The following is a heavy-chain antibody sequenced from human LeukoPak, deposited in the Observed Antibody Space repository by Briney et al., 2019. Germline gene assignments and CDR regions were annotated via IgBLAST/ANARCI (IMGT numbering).Heavy chain of an antibody. CDR1: GGSISSYY. CDR3: ARGRTFDN. J-gene: IGHJ4*02. V-gene: IGHV4-59*01. Sequence: SETLSLTCTVSGGSISSYYWSCIRQPPGKGLEWIGNIYDRGSTKYNPSLKSRVTISVDTSKDQFSLRLSSVTAADTAAYYCARGRTFDNWGQGTLVTVSS. CDR2: IYDRGST.